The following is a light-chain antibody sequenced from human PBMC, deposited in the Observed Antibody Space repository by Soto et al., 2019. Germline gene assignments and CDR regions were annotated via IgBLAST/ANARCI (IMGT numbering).Light chain of an antibody. V-gene: IGLV1-44*01. J-gene: IGLJ2*01. CDR3: AAWDDSLYGQV. CDR2: SNN. Sequence: QLVLTQPPSGSGTPGQRVTISCSGSSSDIGTNTVNWYQQLPGTAPKLLIYSNNQRPSGVPDRFSGSKSGTSASLAISGLQSEDEADYYCAAWDDSLYGQVFGGGTKLTVL. CDR1: SSDIGTNT.